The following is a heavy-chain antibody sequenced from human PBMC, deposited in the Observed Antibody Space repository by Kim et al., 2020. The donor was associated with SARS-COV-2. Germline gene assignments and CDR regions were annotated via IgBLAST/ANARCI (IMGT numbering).Heavy chain of an antibody. J-gene: IGHJ4*02. CDR3: ARVCITMVRGVIHYFDY. CDR2: ISSSSSYI. Sequence: GGSLRLSCAASGFTFSSYSMNWVRQAPGKGLEWVSSISSSSSYIYYADSVKGRFTISRDNAKNSLYLQMNSLRAEDTAVYYCARVCITMVRGVIHYFDYWGQGTLVTVSS. CDR1: GFTFSSYS. V-gene: IGHV3-21*01. D-gene: IGHD3-10*01.